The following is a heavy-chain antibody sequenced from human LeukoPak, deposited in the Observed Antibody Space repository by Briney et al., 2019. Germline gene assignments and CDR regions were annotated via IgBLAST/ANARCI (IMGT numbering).Heavy chain of an antibody. CDR2: INPNSGGT. Sequence: ASVKVSCKASGYTFTGYYMHWVRQAPGQGLEWMGWINPNSGGTNYAQKFQGRVTMTRDTSISTAYMELSRLRSDDTAVYYCAAEKGDYGGNSGDYYFDYWGQGTLVTVSS. D-gene: IGHD4-23*01. V-gene: IGHV1-2*02. CDR1: GYTFTGYY. CDR3: AAEKGDYGGNSGDYYFDY. J-gene: IGHJ4*02.